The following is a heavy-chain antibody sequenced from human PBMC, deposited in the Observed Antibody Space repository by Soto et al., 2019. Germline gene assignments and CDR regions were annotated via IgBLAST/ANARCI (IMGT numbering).Heavy chain of an antibody. D-gene: IGHD3-10*01. V-gene: IGHV3-30*03. CDR3: AREKNSGYYRTVEY. CDR1: GFTLSGHG. J-gene: IGHJ4*02. Sequence: QVQLVASGGGVVQPGRSLSLSCAASGFTLSGHGLHWVRQAPGKGLEWVAVVTHDGTERHYPDSVKGRFTITRDISKNTFYLQMNSLRVEAKDMYYCAREKNSGYYRTVEYWGQGPLVIVSS. CDR2: VTHDGTER.